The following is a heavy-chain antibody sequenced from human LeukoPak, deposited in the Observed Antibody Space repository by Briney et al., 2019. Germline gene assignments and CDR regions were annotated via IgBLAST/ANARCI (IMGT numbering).Heavy chain of an antibody. D-gene: IGHD2-15*01. Sequence: QTGGSLRLSCAASGFTFSIYAMSWGRQAPGKGLAWVSGLNEDGGYTYYADSVKGRFTISRDNSENTLYLQMSSLRAEDTAIYYCVRDLSCCGGSCPLFDYWGQGTLVSVSS. CDR2: LNEDGGYT. CDR1: GFTFSIYA. V-gene: IGHV3-23*01. J-gene: IGHJ4*02. CDR3: VRDLSCCGGSCPLFDY.